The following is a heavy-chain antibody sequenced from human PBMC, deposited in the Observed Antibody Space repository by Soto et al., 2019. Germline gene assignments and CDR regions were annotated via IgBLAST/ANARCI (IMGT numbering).Heavy chain of an antibody. Sequence: QVQLVESGGGVVQPGRSLRLSCEASGFTFSSYAMHWFRQAPGKGLEWVAVISYDGSNKYYADSVKGRFTISRDNSKNTLYLQRNSLRAEDTAVYYCARAPLWGTAMVLWYFDLWGRGTLVTVSS. CDR1: GFTFSSYA. CDR3: ARAPLWGTAMVLWYFDL. CDR2: ISYDGSNK. D-gene: IGHD5-18*01. V-gene: IGHV3-30-3*01. J-gene: IGHJ2*01.